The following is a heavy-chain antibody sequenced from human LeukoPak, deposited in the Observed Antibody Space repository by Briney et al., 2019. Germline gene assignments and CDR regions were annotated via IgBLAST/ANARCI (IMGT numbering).Heavy chain of an antibody. V-gene: IGHV4-59*01. CDR3: ARDRLQLQS. D-gene: IGHD1-1*01. J-gene: IGHJ5*02. Sequence: PSETLSLTCIVSGDSINNYYWNWIRQPPGKGLEWIGYIYYTGNTNYNPSLKSRVTISVDTSKNQFSLKLSSVTAADTAVYYCARDRLQLQSWGQGTLVTVSS. CDR2: IYYTGNT. CDR1: GDSINNYY.